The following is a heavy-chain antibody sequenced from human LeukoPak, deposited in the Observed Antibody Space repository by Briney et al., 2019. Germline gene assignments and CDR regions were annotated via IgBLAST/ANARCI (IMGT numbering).Heavy chain of an antibody. CDR3: ARGCSSPPYYYYYMDV. CDR2: MNPNSGNT. J-gene: IGHJ6*03. V-gene: IGHV1-8*03. CDR1: GYTFTSYD. D-gene: IGHD6-13*01. Sequence: ASVKVSCKASGYTFTSYDINWVRQATGQGLEWMGWMNPNSGNTGYAQKFQGRVTITRNTSISTAYMELSSLRSEDTAVYYCARGCSSPPYYYYYMDVWGKGTTVTVSS.